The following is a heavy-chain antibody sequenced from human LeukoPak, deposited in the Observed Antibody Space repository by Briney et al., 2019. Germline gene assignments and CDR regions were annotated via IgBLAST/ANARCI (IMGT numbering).Heavy chain of an antibody. CDR3: ARATRPNIAVAGFDY. Sequence: SGPVLVKPTETLTLTCTVSGFSLDNVRVGVRWIRQPPGKALEWLAHTFSKDEKSYSTSLKSRLTISKDTSQSQVVLTMTNMDPVDTATYYCARATRPNIAVAGFDYWGQGILVTVSS. D-gene: IGHD6-19*01. V-gene: IGHV2-26*01. CDR1: GFSLDNVRVG. J-gene: IGHJ4*02. CDR2: TFSKDEK.